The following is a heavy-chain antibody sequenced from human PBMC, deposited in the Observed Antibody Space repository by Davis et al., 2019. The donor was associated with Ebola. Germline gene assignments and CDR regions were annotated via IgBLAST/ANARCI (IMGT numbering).Heavy chain of an antibody. Sequence: GESLKISCKGSGYSFTSYWIAWVRQMPGKGLEWLGVIYSGDSDTRYRPSFQGQVTISVDRSITTAHLPWSSLKASDAAIYYCARQASLYGAIDYWGQGTLVTVSS. CDR1: GYSFTSYW. CDR3: ARQASLYGAIDY. V-gene: IGHV5-51*01. J-gene: IGHJ4*02. D-gene: IGHD4/OR15-4a*01. CDR2: IYSGDSDT.